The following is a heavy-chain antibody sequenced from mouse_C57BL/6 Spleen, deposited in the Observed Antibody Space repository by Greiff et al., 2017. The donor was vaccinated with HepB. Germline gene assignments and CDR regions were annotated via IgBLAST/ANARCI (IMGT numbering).Heavy chain of an antibody. D-gene: IGHD2-4*01. Sequence: EVKLVESEGGLVQPGSSMKLSCTASGFTFSDYYMAWVRQVPEKGLEWVANINYDGSSTYYLDSLKSRFIISRDNAKNILYLQMSSLKSEDTATYYCARDRGYDYDSYAMDYWGQGTSVTVSS. CDR1: GFTFSDYY. V-gene: IGHV5-16*01. CDR2: INYDGSST. J-gene: IGHJ4*01. CDR3: ARDRGYDYDSYAMDY.